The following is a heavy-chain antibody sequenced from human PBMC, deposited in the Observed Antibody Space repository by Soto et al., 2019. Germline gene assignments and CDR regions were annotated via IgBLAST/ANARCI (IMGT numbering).Heavy chain of an antibody. V-gene: IGHV4-61*01. CDR2: IYYSGST. Sequence: QVQLQESGPGLVKPSETLSLTCTVSGGSVSSGSYYWSWIRQPPGKGLEWIGYIYYSGSTNYNPSLKSRVTISVDTSKNQFSLKLSSVTAADTAVYYCARVNMQLGPTEIDYWGQGTLVTVSS. CDR3: ARVNMQLGPTEIDY. CDR1: GGSVSSGSYY. J-gene: IGHJ4*02. D-gene: IGHD5-18*01.